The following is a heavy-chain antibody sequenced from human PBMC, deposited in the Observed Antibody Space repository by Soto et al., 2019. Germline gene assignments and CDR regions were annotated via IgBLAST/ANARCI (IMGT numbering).Heavy chain of an antibody. CDR2: ISTSGTNI. CDR1: GFTLSNYE. Sequence: PGGSLRLSCAVSGFTLSNYEMNWVRQAPGKGLETVSYISTSGTNIYYADSVKGRFTISRDNAKNSLYLQMNSLRAEDTAVYYCARELLYQLKWTDFWSGYHRDRQGENYFFYGMDVWGQGTTVTVSS. J-gene: IGHJ6*01. CDR3: ARELLYQLKWTDFWSGYHRDRQGENYFFYGMDV. V-gene: IGHV3-48*03. D-gene: IGHD3-3*01.